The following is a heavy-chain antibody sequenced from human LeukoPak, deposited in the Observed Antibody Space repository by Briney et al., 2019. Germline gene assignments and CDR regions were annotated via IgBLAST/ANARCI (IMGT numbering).Heavy chain of an antibody. J-gene: IGHJ1*01. D-gene: IGHD5-18*01. CDR1: GGTFSSYA. V-gene: IGHV3-23*01. CDR3: AKGTQQFGFQH. Sequence: GSSVKVSCKASGGTFSSYAISWVRQAPGQGLEWVSAISGSGASTYYADSVKGRFTISRDNSKNTLYLHMNSLRAEDTAIYYCAKGTQQFGFQHWGQGTLVTVSS. CDR2: ISGSGAST.